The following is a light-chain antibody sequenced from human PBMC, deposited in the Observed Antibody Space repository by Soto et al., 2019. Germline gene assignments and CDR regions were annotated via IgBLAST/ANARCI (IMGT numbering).Light chain of an antibody. CDR1: SSTIGAGYD. CDR3: QSYDSSLSGYV. J-gene: IGLJ1*01. Sequence: QAVVTQPPSVSGAPGQRVTLSCTGSSSTIGAGYDVHWYQQLPGTAPKLLIYGNSNRPSGVPDRFSGSKSGTSASLAITGXXXXXXXXXXXQSYDSSLSGYVFGTGTKLTVX. V-gene: IGLV1-40*01. CDR2: GNS.